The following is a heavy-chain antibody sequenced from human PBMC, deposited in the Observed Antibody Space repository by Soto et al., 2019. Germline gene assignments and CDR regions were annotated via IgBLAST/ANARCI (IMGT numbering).Heavy chain of an antibody. CDR1: GFIFKMYW. D-gene: IGHD3-10*01. CDR3: TRGPRPISTGTGAY. V-gene: IGHV3-74*01. CDR2: IYNDGTYS. Sequence: EVQLVESGGGLVPPGGSVRLSCAASGFIFKMYWMHWVRQGPGKGLVWISRIYNDGTYSDYADFVRGRFTISRDNVNDTLYLQMNNLRAEDSGLYYCTRGPRPISTGTGAYWGQGTQVTVSS. J-gene: IGHJ4*02.